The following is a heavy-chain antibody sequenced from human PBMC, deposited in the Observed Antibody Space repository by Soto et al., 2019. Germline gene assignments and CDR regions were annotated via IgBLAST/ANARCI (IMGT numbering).Heavy chain of an antibody. V-gene: IGHV5-10-1*01. CDR3: ARRGSSGANDAFDI. D-gene: IGHD6-19*01. CDR1: GYMFPIYH. CDR2: IDPSDSMT. J-gene: IGHJ3*02. Sequence: PGESLKISCEASGYMFPIYHISWVRQMPGKGLEWVGKIDPSDSMTMYRPSSRARITISVDKSINTAYLEWGRLKASDTAMYYCARRGSSGANDAFDIWGQGTLVTVSS.